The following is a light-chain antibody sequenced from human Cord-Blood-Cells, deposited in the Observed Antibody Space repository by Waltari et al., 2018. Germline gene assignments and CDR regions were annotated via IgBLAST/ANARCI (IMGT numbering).Light chain of an antibody. CDR2: AAS. Sequence: AIRMTQSPSSFSASTGERVTITCRASQGVSSYVAWYQQKPGKAPKLLIYAASTLQSGVPARFSVSGSGTDFTLTISCLQSEDFATYYCQQYYSYPRTFGQGTKVEIK. V-gene: IGKV1-8*01. CDR1: QGVSSY. CDR3: QQYYSYPRT. J-gene: IGKJ1*01.